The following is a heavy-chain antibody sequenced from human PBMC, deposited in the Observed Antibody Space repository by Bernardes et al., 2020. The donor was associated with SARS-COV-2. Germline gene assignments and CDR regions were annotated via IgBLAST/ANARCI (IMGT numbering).Heavy chain of an antibody. CDR1: GFLFDEFA. CDR2: ISWNSNTR. D-gene: IGHD6-13*01. CDR3: AKEGISPAGVPIIDY. Sequence: GGSLRLSCAASGFLFDEFAMHWVRLVPGKGLEWVSGISWNSNTRGYVDSVKGRFTISRDNAERSLYLQMNSLRVEDTALYYCAKEGISPAGVPIIDYWGQGTQVTVSS. V-gene: IGHV3-9*01. J-gene: IGHJ4*02.